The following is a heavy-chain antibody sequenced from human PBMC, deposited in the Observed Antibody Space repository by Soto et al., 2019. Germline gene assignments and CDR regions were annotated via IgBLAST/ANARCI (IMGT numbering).Heavy chain of an antibody. CDR2: IYHSGST. D-gene: IGHD2-15*01. Sequence: SETLSLTCAVSGDSISSSNWWSWVRQPPGKGLEWIGEIYHSGSTNYNPSLKSRVTLSVDKSKNQYSLNLTSVTAADTAVYYCAKLPTGYCSGGSCYSKEGRDYWGQGILVTVSS. J-gene: IGHJ4*02. V-gene: IGHV4-4*02. CDR3: AKLPTGYCSGGSCYSKEGRDY. CDR1: GDSISSSNW.